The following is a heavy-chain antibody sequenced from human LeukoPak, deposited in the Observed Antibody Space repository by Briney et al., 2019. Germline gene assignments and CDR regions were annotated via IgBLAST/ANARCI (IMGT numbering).Heavy chain of an antibody. D-gene: IGHD1-7*01. Sequence: PSGTLSLTCAISGGSISSSNWWSWVRQSPGKGLEWIGEIYHSGSTNYNPSLKSRVTISVDKSKNQFSLKLSSVTAADTAVYYCARNPYNWNYIGWFDPWGQGTLVTVSS. V-gene: IGHV4-4*02. CDR3: ARNPYNWNYIGWFDP. CDR1: GGSISSSNW. J-gene: IGHJ5*02. CDR2: IYHSGST.